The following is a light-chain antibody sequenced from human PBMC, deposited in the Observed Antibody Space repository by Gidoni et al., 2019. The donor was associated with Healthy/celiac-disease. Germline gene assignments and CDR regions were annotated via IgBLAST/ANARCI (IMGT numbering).Light chain of an antibody. Sequence: EIVMTHSPATLSVSPGERATLSCRASQSVSSNLDWYQQKPGQAPRLLIYGASTRDTGIPARFSGSGSGTEFTLTISSLQSEDFAVYYCQQYNNWPPPFGQGTKLEIK. V-gene: IGKV3-15*01. CDR3: QQYNNWPPP. J-gene: IGKJ2*01. CDR2: GAS. CDR1: QSVSSN.